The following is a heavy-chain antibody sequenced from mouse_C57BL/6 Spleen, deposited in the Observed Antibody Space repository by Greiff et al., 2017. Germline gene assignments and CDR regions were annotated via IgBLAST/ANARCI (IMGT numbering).Heavy chain of an antibody. CDR1: GFTFSSYA. CDR3: AREGVVSTRYAMDY. J-gene: IGHJ4*01. CDR2: ISDAGSYT. V-gene: IGHV5-4*01. D-gene: IGHD1-1*01. Sequence: EVKLVESGGGLVKPGGSLTLSCAASGFTFSSYAMSWVRQTPEKRLEWVATISDAGSYTYYTENVKGRFTISRDNTANNLYLQMSHLKSADTARYYCAREGVVSTRYAMDYWGQGTSVTVSS.